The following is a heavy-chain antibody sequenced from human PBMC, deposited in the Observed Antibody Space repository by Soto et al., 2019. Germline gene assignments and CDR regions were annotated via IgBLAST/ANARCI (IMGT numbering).Heavy chain of an antibody. D-gene: IGHD6-13*01. CDR2: ISGTDPYM. J-gene: IGHJ6*02. Sequence: PGGSLRLSCSASVFTFSDFYMSWVRQAPGKGLEWVAYISGTDPYMKYADAVRGRFTISRDNAKNSVYLQMNSLRDDDTAVYYCARGSSVRGRNVWGQGNTVTVS. CDR3: ARGSSVRGRNV. V-gene: IGHV3-11*06. CDR1: VFTFSDFY.